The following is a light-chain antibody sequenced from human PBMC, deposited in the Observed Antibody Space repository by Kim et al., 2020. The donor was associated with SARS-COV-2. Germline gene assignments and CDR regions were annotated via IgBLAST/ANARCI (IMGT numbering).Light chain of an antibody. Sequence: GDRVTITCQARQDIANYLNWYQQIPGKAPKLLISDASNLETGVPSRFSGSGSGTDFTLTISSLQPEDVATYFCQQHDSLPLTFGPGTKVDIK. V-gene: IGKV1-33*01. CDR2: DAS. CDR1: QDIANY. CDR3: QQHDSLPLT. J-gene: IGKJ3*01.